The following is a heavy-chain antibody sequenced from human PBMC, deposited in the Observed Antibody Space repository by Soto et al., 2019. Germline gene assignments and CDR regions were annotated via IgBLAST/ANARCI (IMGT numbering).Heavy chain of an antibody. Sequence: GGPMRFSYTAALVTIITASRNWVSQTPGKRLEWLGRIKTTXDGGTTDYDAPLKGRFKISRDHPXYAXYPRMNSLKTEGTAVYYCTKETHYLNYVFCGGYAGYYCYGMDVLGIGTTVTVSS. CDR2: IKTTXDGGTT. D-gene: IGHD3-3*01. V-gene: IGHV3-15*01. J-gene: IGHJ6*04. CDR1: LVTIITAS. CDR3: TKETHYLNYVFCGGYAGYYCYGMDV.